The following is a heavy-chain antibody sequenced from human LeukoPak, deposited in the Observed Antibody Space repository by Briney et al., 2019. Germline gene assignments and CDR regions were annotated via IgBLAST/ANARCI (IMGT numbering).Heavy chain of an antibody. J-gene: IGHJ5*02. CDR2: IWSDGSNK. V-gene: IGHV3-30*02. D-gene: IGHD2-2*01. CDR1: GFTFSNYG. CDR3: AKERVPAATYWFDP. Sequence: GGSLRLSCAASGFTFSNYGMHWVRQAPGKGLEWVAFIWSDGSNKYYADSVKGRFTISRDNSKNTLYLQMNSLRAEDTAVYYCAKERVPAATYWFDPWGQGTLVTVSS.